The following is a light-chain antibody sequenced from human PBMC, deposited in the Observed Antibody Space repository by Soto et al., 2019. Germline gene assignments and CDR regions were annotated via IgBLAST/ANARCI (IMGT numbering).Light chain of an antibody. CDR1: SSNIGAGYD. Sequence: QSVLTQPPSVSGAPGQWVTISCTGSSSNIGAGYDVHWYQQLPGTAPKLLIYGNSNRPSGVPDRFSGSQSGTSASLAITGLQAEDEADYYCQSYDSSLSSYVFGTGTKLTVL. CDR3: QSYDSSLSSYV. V-gene: IGLV1-40*01. J-gene: IGLJ1*01. CDR2: GNS.